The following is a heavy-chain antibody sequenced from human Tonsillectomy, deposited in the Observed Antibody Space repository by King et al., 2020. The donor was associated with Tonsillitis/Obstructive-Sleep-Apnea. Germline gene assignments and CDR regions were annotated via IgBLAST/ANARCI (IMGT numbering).Heavy chain of an antibody. CDR3: AHSFRGKSCSGGSCYWFDP. Sequence: TLKESGPTLVKPTQTLTLTCTFSGFSLRSSGVGVCWIRQPPGKALQCLALLYWDDDERYSPSLKSRLTITKDTSKNQVVLTMTNMDPVDTATYYCAHSFRGKSCSGGSCYWFDPWGQGTLVTVSS. CDR2: LYWDDDE. D-gene: IGHD2-15*01. J-gene: IGHJ5*02. V-gene: IGHV2-5*02. CDR1: GFSLRSSGVG.